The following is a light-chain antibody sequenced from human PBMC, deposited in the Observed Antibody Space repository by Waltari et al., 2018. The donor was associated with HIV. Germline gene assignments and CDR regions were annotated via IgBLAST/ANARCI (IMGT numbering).Light chain of an antibody. Sequence: DIQMTQSPSSLSASVGDRVTITCRASPNNIPYLNWFHQKLGKAPNLLMHTTSVLHSGVPSRFSGSGSGTDFTLTISSLQPEDFATYYCQQSYSIPYTFGQGTKVEIK. J-gene: IGKJ2*01. CDR2: TTS. V-gene: IGKV1-39*01. CDR1: PNNIPY. CDR3: QQSYSIPYT.